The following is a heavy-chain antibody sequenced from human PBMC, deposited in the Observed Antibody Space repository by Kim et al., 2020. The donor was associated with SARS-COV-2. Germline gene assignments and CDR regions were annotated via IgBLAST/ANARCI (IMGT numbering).Heavy chain of an antibody. Sequence: GGSLRLSCAASGFTFSSYAMRWVRQAPGKGLEWVAFIRHDGSDKYYADSVKGRFTISRDKSKNTLYLQMNSLRAEDTAAYYCARVVERWVPAAMHYYDDG. V-gene: IGHV3-30*02. CDR2: IRHDGSDK. J-gene: IGHJ6*01. D-gene: IGHD2-2*01. CDR1: GFTFSSYA. CDR3: ARVVERWVPAAMHYYDDG.